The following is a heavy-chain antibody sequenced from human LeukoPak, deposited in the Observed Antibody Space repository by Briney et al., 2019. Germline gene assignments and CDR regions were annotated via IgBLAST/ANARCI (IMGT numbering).Heavy chain of an antibody. V-gene: IGHV3-11*05. CDR1: GFTFSDYY. Sequence: PGGSLRLSCAASGFTFSDYYMTWIRQAPVKGLEWLSYINTGSTYTNYANSVKGRFTISRDNAKNSLYLQLNSLRAEDTAVYYCTREDNWYFDLWGRGTLVTVSS. CDR3: TREDNWYFDL. CDR2: INTGSTYT. J-gene: IGHJ2*01.